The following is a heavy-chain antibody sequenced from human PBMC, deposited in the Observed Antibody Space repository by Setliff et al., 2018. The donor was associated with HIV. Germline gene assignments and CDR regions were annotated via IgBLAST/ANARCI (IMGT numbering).Heavy chain of an antibody. CDR1: GGSFSGYS. CDR2: IDQSGST. J-gene: IGHJ4*02. V-gene: IGHV4-34*01. Sequence: SETLSLTCAVYGGSFSGYSWTWIRQPPGKGLEWIGEIDQSGSTNYNPSLKSRVTTSVDTSKNQFSLRLSSVTAADTAIYYCARVLQSSSSPFECWGQGALVTVSS. CDR3: ARVLQSSSSPFEC. D-gene: IGHD2-2*01.